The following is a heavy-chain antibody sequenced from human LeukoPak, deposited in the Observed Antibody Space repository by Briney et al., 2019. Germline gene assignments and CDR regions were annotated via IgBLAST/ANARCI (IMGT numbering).Heavy chain of an antibody. D-gene: IGHD3-16*02. CDR2: IRSKAYGGTT. J-gene: IGHJ4*02. CDR3: TRDSRYDYVWGSYRYPHY. V-gene: IGHV3-49*03. CDR1: GFTFGDYA. Sequence: PGRSLRLSCTASGFTFGDYAMSWFRQAPGKGLEGVGFIRSKAYGGTTEYAASVKGRFTISRDDSKSIAYLQMNSLKTEDTAVYYCTRDSRYDYVWGSYRYPHYWGQGTLVTVSS.